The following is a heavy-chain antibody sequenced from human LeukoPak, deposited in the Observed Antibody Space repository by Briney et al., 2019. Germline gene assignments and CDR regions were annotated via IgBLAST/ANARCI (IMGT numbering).Heavy chain of an antibody. Sequence: SETLSLTCTVSGGSISSYYWSWIRQPPGQGLEWVGYIYYSGSTNYNPSLKSRVTISVDTSKNQFSLKLSSVTAADTAVYYCARVLRRVRGVIYPDNWFDPWGQGTLVTVSS. CDR1: GGSISSYY. CDR3: ARVLRRVRGVIYPDNWFDP. D-gene: IGHD3-10*01. CDR2: IYYSGST. J-gene: IGHJ5*02. V-gene: IGHV4-59*01.